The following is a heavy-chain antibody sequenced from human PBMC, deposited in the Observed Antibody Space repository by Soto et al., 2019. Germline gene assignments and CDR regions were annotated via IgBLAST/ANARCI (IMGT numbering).Heavy chain of an antibody. CDR2: ISDVGERT. D-gene: IGHD3-3*01. CDR1: GFTFSDYV. V-gene: IGHV3-23*01. Sequence: EVQLLESGGDLVQPGGSLRLSCVASGFTFSDYVMSWVRQVPGKGLEWVSSISDVGERTDYRDSVRGRFTISRDNARFTLHLQMNSPRVDDTAIYFCARDRSTDFGLDVWGQGTTVTVSS. CDR3: ARDRSTDFGLDV. J-gene: IGHJ6*02.